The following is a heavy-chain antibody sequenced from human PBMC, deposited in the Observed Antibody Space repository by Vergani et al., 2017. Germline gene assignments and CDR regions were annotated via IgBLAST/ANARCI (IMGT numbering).Heavy chain of an antibody. V-gene: IGHV4-39*02. D-gene: IGHD7-27*01. J-gene: IGHJ6*03. Sequence: QLQLQESGPGLVKPSETLSLTCTVSGGSISSSSYYWGWIRQPPGKGLEWIGSIYYSGSTYYNPSLTSRVTISVDTSKNQFSLKLSSVTAADTAVYYCAKETGGYYYYYMDVWGKGTTVTVSS. CDR1: GGSISSSSYY. CDR3: AKETGGYYYYYMDV. CDR2: IYYSGST.